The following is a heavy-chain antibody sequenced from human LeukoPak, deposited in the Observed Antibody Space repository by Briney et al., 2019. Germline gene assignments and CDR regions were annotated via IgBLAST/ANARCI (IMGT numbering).Heavy chain of an antibody. V-gene: IGHV1-24*01. Sequence: GASVTVSCKVSGHTLTELSMHWVRQAPGKGLEWMGGFDPEDGETIYAQKFQGRVTMTEDTSTDTAYMELSSLRSEDTAVYYCATEHYYDGPSYFDYWGQGTLVTVSS. CDR2: FDPEDGET. CDR3: ATEHYYDGPSYFDY. D-gene: IGHD3-22*01. CDR1: GHTLTELS. J-gene: IGHJ4*02.